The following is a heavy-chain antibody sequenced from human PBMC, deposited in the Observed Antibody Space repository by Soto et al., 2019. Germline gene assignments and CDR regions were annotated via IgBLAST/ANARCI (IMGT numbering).Heavy chain of an antibody. Sequence: SVEVSFRASGYTFTSYGIRWGRQAPLQGLEWMGWISAYNGNTNYAQKRQGRVTMTTDTSTSTAYMELRSLRSDDTAVYYCARDGPRGIAQYNFDYSGQGILVTVSS. V-gene: IGHV1-18*01. D-gene: IGHD6-13*01. J-gene: IGHJ4*02. CDR2: ISAYNGNT. CDR1: GYTFTSYG. CDR3: ARDGPRGIAQYNFDY.